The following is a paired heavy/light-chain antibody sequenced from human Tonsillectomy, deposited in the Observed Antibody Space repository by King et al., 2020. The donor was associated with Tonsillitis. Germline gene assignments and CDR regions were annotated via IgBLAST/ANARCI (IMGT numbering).Light chain of an antibody. V-gene: IGKV6-21*01. CDR2: YAS. Sequence: EIVLTQSPDFQSVTPKEKVTITCRASQSIGSALHWYQQKPDQSPKLLIKYASQSFSGVPSRFSGSGSGTDFTLTISTLEAEDAATYYCHQSLSLPHTFGQGTKLEIK. J-gene: IGKJ2*01. CDR3: HQSLSLPHT. CDR1: QSIGSA.
Heavy chain of an antibody. J-gene: IGHJ5*02. D-gene: IGHD3-10*01. V-gene: IGHV3-15*01. CDR2: IKSKSDGGTT. CDR3: TTERLLFDNFDLGRYFNDGNWFDP. CDR1: GFTFSNAW. Sequence: EVQLVESGGGLVKPGGSLRLSCAASGFTFSNAWMSWVRQAPGKGLEWVGRIKSKSDGGTTDYAAPVKGRFTISRDDSKNTLYLQMNSLKTEDTAVYYCTTERLLFDNFDLGRYFNDGNWFDPWGQGTLVTVSS.